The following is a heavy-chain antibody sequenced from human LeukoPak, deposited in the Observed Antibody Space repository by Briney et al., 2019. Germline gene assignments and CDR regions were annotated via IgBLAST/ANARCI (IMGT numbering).Heavy chain of an antibody. CDR3: AELGITMIGGV. CDR2: ISSSGSTI. Sequence: PGGSLRLSCAASGFTFSNYEMNWVRQAPGKGLEWVSYISSSGSTIYYADSVKGRFTISRDNAKNSLYLQMNSLGAEDTAVYYCAELGITMIGGVWGKGTTVTISS. D-gene: IGHD3-10*02. V-gene: IGHV3-48*03. CDR1: GFTFSNYE. J-gene: IGHJ6*04.